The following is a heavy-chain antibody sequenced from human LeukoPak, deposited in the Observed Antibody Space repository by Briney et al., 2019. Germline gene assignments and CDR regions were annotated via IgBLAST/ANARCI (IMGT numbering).Heavy chain of an antibody. Sequence: ASVKVSCKASGYTFTSYGIDWVRQAPGQGLEWMGWISAYNGNTNYAQKVQGRVTMTTDTSTSTAYMELRSLRSDDTAVYYCARDLATTVTPPYYGMDVWGQGTTVTVSS. D-gene: IGHD4-17*01. CDR1: GYTFTSYG. CDR2: ISAYNGNT. CDR3: ARDLATTVTPPYYGMDV. V-gene: IGHV1-18*01. J-gene: IGHJ6*02.